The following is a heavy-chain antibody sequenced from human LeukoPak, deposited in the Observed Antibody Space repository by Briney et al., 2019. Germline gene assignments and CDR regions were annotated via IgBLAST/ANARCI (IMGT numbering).Heavy chain of an antibody. CDR2: IYYSGST. CDR1: GGSISSYY. V-gene: IGHV4-59*01. Sequence: SETLSLTCTVSGGSISSYYCSWIRQPPRKGLEWIGYIYYSGSTNYHPSLKSRVTISVDTSKNQFSLKLSSVTAADTAVYYCAGGSYSFLYFDYWGQGTLVTVSS. D-gene: IGHD1-26*01. CDR3: AGGSYSFLYFDY. J-gene: IGHJ4*02.